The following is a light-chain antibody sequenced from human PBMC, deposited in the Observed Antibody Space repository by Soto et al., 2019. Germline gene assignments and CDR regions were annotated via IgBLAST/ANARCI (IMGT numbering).Light chain of an antibody. CDR1: QTVNNNY. V-gene: IGKV3-20*01. J-gene: IGKJ1*01. CDR3: QQYSRSPRT. Sequence: EIVLTQSPGTLSLSPGERATLSCRASQTVNNNYLAWYQQKPGQAPRLLIYGASRRATGIPDRFSGSGSGTDFPLTFRRLEPEDFAVYYCQQYSRSPRTFGQGTKVEIK. CDR2: GAS.